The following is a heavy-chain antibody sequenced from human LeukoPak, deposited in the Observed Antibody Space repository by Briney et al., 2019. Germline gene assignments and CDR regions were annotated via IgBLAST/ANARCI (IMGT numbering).Heavy chain of an antibody. Sequence: PSETLSLTCTVSGGSISSYYWSWIRQPPGKGLEWIGYIYYSGSTNYNPSLKSRVTISVDTSKNQFSLKLSSVTAADTAVYYCASEGADTAMIKWGQGTLVTVSS. D-gene: IGHD5-18*01. CDR3: ASEGADTAMIK. J-gene: IGHJ4*02. CDR1: GGSISSYY. V-gene: IGHV4-59*08. CDR2: IYYSGST.